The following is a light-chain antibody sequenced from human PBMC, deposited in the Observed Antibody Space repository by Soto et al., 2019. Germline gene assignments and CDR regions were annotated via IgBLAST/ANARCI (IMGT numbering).Light chain of an antibody. J-gene: IGLJ2*01. CDR1: GSNIGSNT. CDR3: ASWDDSLNGPDVV. CDR2: RNS. V-gene: IGLV1-44*01. Sequence: QSVLTQPPSASGTPGQRVTISCSGSGSNIGSNTVNWFQQLPGTAPRLLIYRNSQRPSGVPDRFSGSKSGTSASLAISGLQSEDLAEYYCASWDDSLNGPDVVFGGGTKLTVL.